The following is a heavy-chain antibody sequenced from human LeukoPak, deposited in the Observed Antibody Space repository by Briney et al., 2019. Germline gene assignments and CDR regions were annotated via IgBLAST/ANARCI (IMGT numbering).Heavy chain of an antibody. J-gene: IGHJ4*02. CDR1: GFTFNGHW. D-gene: IGHD6-13*01. CDR2: INGDGSTI. CDR3: ASTIGATGTQY. V-gene: IGHV3-74*01. Sequence: PGGSLRLSCAASGFTFNGHWMRWVRQAPGKGLVWVSLINGDGSTISYADSVKGRFTISRDNAKNRLYLQMNSLGAEDTAVYYCASTIGATGTQYWGQGTLVTVSS.